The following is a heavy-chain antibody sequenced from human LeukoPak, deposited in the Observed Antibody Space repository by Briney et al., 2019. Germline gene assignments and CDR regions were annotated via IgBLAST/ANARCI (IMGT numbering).Heavy chain of an antibody. D-gene: IGHD5-18*01. V-gene: IGHV4-59*01. CDR3: ARLIELREFFDY. CDR2: IYYSGST. CDR1: GGSISSYY. J-gene: IGHJ4*02. Sequence: SETLSLTCTVSGGSISSYYWSWIRQPPGKGLEWIGYIYYSGSTNYNPSLTSRVNISVDTSKNQFSLKLSSVTAADTAVYYCARLIELREFFDYWGQGTLVTVSS.